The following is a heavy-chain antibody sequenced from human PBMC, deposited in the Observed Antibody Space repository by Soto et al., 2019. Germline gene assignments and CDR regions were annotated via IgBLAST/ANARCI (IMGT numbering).Heavy chain of an antibody. Sequence: QITLKESGPTLVKPTQTLTLTCTFSGFSLSTSGVGVGWIRQPPGKALEWLALIYWDDDKRYSPSLKGRLTLTKATSKTQVVVTRTNMDPVDTATYYCAHRLPHYYDSGAFACWGPGSLVTVSS. CDR3: AHRLPHYYDSGAFAC. V-gene: IGHV2-5*02. J-gene: IGHJ1*01. CDR1: GFSLSTSGVG. CDR2: IYWDDDK. D-gene: IGHD3-22*01.